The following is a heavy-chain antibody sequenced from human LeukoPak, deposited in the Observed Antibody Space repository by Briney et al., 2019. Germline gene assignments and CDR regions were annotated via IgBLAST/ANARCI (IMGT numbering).Heavy chain of an antibody. CDR1: GYTLTELS. D-gene: IGHD2-2*02. V-gene: IGHV1-24*01. J-gene: IGHJ4*02. CDR3: ATDIPVSVTSLDY. CDR2: FDGKDGKT. Sequence: AGVTLTRYFSGYTLTELSKHRGRVPHGQGKEWVVGFDGKDGKTIYAQKVQGRFTMTEDKSTDTAYMELSSLRAEDTAVYYCATDIPVSVTSLDYWGQGTLVTVSS.